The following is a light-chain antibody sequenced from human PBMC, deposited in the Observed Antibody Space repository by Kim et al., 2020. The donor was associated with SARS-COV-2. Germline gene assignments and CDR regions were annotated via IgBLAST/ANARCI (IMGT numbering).Light chain of an antibody. J-gene: IGLJ1*01. Sequence: QSALTQPASVSGSPRQSITISCTGTSSDVGGYNYVSWYQQHPGKAPKLMIYDVSNRPSGVSNRFSGSKSGNTASLTISGLQAEDEADYYCSSYTSISTLVFGTGTKVTVL. CDR1: SSDVGGYNY. CDR2: DVS. CDR3: SSYTSISTLV. V-gene: IGLV2-14*03.